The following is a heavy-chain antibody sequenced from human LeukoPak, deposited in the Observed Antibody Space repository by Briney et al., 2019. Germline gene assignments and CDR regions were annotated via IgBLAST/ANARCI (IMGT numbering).Heavy chain of an antibody. CDR1: GFTFSSYG. Sequence: GGSLRLSCAASGFTFSSYGMHWVRQAPGKGLEWVAVISYDGSNKYYADSVKGRFTISRDNSKNTLYLQMNSLRAEDTAAYYCAKTGGNGYGDYPGYWGQGTLVTVSS. CDR2: ISYDGSNK. J-gene: IGHJ4*02. D-gene: IGHD4-17*01. CDR3: AKTGGNGYGDYPGY. V-gene: IGHV3-30*18.